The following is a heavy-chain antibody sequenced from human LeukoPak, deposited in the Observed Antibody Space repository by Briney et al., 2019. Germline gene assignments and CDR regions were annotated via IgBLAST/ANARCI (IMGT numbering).Heavy chain of an antibody. V-gene: IGHV4-59*01. Sequence: SETLPLTCTVSGGSISSYYWSWIRQPPGKGLEWIGYIYYSGSTNYNPSLKSRVTISVDTSKNQFSLKLSSVTAADTAVYYCARVGYYYDSSGYYLDAFDIWGQGTMVTVSS. D-gene: IGHD3-22*01. CDR2: IYYSGST. J-gene: IGHJ3*02. CDR1: GGSISSYY. CDR3: ARVGYYYDSSGYYLDAFDI.